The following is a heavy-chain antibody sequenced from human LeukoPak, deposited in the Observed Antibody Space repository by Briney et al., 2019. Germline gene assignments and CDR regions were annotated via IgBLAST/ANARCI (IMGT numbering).Heavy chain of an antibody. V-gene: IGHV3-73*01. CDR2: IRNKADSYAT. CDR1: GFTFSDSH. D-gene: IGHD2-2*01. J-gene: IGHJ4*02. Sequence: PGGSLRLSCEASGFTFSDSHMHWVRQASGKGLEWVGHIRNKADSYATAYAASVKDRFTISRDDSKNTAYLYMYSLKTEDTAVYYCSRQTDSCHDYWGQGILVTVSS. CDR3: SRQTDSCHDY.